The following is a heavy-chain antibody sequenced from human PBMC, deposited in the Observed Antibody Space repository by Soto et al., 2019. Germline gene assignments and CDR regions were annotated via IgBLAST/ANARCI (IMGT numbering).Heavy chain of an antibody. CDR2: IIPIFGTA. CDR3: ARDSRSDYYDSSGYGNWFDP. CDR1: GGTFSSYA. V-gene: IGHV1-69*01. D-gene: IGHD3-22*01. Sequence: QVQLVQSGAEVKKPGSSVKVSCKASGGTFSSYAISWVRQAPGQGLEWMGGIIPIFGTANYAQKFQGRVTITADESTSTAYMELSSLRSEDTAVYYCARDSRSDYYDSSGYGNWFDPWGQGTLVTVSS. J-gene: IGHJ5*02.